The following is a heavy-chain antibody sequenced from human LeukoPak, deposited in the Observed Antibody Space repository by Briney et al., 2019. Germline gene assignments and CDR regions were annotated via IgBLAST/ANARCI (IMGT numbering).Heavy chain of an antibody. CDR3: ARQGTGSSGYYSFDY. Sequence: GGSLRLSCAASGFTFSSYAMHWVRQAPGKGLEWVSVISGSGGSTYYADSVTGRFIISRDNSKNTLSLQMHSLRAEDTAVYYCARQGTGSSGYYSFDYWGQGTLVTVSS. D-gene: IGHD3-22*01. V-gene: IGHV3-23*01. J-gene: IGHJ4*02. CDR1: GFTFSSYA. CDR2: ISGSGGST.